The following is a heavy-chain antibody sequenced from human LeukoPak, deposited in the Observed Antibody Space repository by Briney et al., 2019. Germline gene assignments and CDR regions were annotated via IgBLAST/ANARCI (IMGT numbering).Heavy chain of an antibody. J-gene: IGHJ3*02. CDR1: GFTFSSYA. V-gene: IGHV3-23*01. D-gene: IGHD2-21*01. CDR2: ISGSGDST. Sequence: GGSLRLSCAASGFTFSSYAMSWLRQAPGKGLEWVSAISGSGDSTYYADSVKGRFTISRDNSKNTLYLQMNSLRAEDTAVYYCAKASAYCGDDCYSWSQAFDIWGRGTMVTVSS. CDR3: AKASAYCGDDCYSWSQAFDI.